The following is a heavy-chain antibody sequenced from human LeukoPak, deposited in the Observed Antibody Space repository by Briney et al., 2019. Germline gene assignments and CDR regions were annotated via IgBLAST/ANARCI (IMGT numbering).Heavy chain of an antibody. CDR1: GFTFSSYG. CDR2: IWYDGSNK. CDR3: ARTSFPYYYDSSGYYSLGY. J-gene: IGHJ4*02. Sequence: GGSLRLSWAASGFTFSSYGMHWVRQAPGKGLEWVAVIWYDGSNKYYADSVKGRFTISRDNSKNTLYLQMNSLRAEDTAVYYCARTSFPYYYDSSGYYSLGYRGQGTLVTVSS. V-gene: IGHV3-33*08. D-gene: IGHD3-22*01.